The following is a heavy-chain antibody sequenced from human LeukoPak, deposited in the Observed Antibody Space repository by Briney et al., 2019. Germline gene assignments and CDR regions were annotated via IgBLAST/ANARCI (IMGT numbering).Heavy chain of an antibody. D-gene: IGHD5-12*01. CDR3: ARGTYSGYDYGYYYYGMDV. V-gene: IGHV4-59*01. Sequence: SETLSLTCTVSGGSISSYYWSWIRQPPGKGLEWIGYIYHNGSTNYNPSLKSRVTISVDTSKNQFSLKLSSVTAADTAVYYCARGTYSGYDYGYYYYGMDVWGQGTTVTVSS. CDR2: IYHNGST. J-gene: IGHJ6*02. CDR1: GGSISSYY.